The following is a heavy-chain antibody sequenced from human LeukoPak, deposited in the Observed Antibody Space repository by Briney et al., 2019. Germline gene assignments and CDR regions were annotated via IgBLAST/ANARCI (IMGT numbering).Heavy chain of an antibody. CDR1: GYTFTSYG. CDR3: ARSPGGYYYDSSGQLDV. D-gene: IGHD3-22*01. J-gene: IGHJ6*04. V-gene: IGHV1-2*02. CDR2: INPNSGGT. Sequence: ASVKVSCKASGYTFTSYGISWVRQAPGQGLEWMGWINPNSGGTNYAQKFQGRVTMTRDTSISTAYMELSRLRSDDTAVYYCARSPGGYYYDSSGQLDVWGKGTTVTISS.